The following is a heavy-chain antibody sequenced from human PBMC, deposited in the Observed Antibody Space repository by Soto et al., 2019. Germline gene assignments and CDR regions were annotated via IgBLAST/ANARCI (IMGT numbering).Heavy chain of an antibody. J-gene: IGHJ4*02. CDR1: GHKFTNFG. CDR3: TRGVSDWNIGDSEVFFDS. D-gene: IGHD3-10*01. Sequence: QVQLVQSGGEVKKPAASVKVSCKASGHKFTNFGITWVRQAPGQGLEWMGWISAYNGKSNFGQKFQGRVTMTPDSSTSTSYVELRILRPADTAIYYCTRGVSDWNIGDSEVFFDSWGQGTLVTVSS. V-gene: IGHV1-18*01. CDR2: ISAYNGKS.